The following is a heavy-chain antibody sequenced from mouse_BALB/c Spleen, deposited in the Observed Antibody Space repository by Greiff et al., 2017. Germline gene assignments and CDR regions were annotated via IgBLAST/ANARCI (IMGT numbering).Heavy chain of an antibody. V-gene: IGHV3-6*02. CDR1: GYSITSGYY. J-gene: IGHJ2*01. Sequence: EVHLVESGPGLVKPSQSLSLTCSVTGYSITSGYYWNWIRQFPGNKLEWMGYISYDGSNNYNPSLKNRISITRDTSKNQFFLKLNSVTTEDTATYYCAREGDRTDYWGQGTTLTVSS. CDR3: AREGDRTDY. CDR2: ISYDGSN. D-gene: IGHD2-14*01.